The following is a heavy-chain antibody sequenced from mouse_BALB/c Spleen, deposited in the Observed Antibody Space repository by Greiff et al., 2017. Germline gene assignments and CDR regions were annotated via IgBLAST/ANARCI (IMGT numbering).Heavy chain of an antibody. CDR2: INPNNGGT. V-gene: IGHV1-18*01. CDR3: ARSAYGYDGFDY. J-gene: IGHJ2*01. D-gene: IGHD2-2*01. CDR1: GYTFTDYN. Sequence: EVQLQQSGPELVKPGASVKIPCKASGYTFTDYNMDWVKQSHGKSLEWIGDINPNNGGTIYNQKFKGKATLTVDKSSSTAYMELRSLTSEDTAVYYCARSAYGYDGFDYWGQGTTLTVSS.